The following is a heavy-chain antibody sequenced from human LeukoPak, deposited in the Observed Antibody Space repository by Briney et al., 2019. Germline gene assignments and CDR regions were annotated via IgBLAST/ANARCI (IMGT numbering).Heavy chain of an antibody. V-gene: IGHV1-18*01. CDR2: ISAYNGNT. CDR3: ARDGSSLGIVVVPAAFRIPYYYYYYGMDV. Sequence: ASVKVSCKASGYTFTSYGISWVRQAPGQGLEWMGWISAYNGNTNYAQKLQGRVTMTTDTSTSTAYMELRSLRSDDTAVYYCARDGSSLGIVVVPAAFRIPYYYYYYGMDVWGQGTTVTVSS. D-gene: IGHD2-2*01. J-gene: IGHJ6*02. CDR1: GYTFTSYG.